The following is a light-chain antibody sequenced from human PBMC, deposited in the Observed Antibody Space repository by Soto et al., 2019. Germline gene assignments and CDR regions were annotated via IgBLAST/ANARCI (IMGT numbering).Light chain of an antibody. Sequence: QSVLTQPASVSGSPGQSITISCTGTSSDVGGYNYVSWYQQHPGKAPKLMIYDVINRPSGVSNRFSGSKSGNSASLTISELQAEDEADYYCSSYTSSSTYVVFGGGTKVTVL. J-gene: IGLJ2*01. CDR3: SSYTSSSTYVV. CDR1: SSDVGGYNY. CDR2: DVI. V-gene: IGLV2-14*03.